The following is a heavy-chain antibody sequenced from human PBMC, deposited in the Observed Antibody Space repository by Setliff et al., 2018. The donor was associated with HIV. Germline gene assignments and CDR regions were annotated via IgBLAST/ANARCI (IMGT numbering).Heavy chain of an antibody. V-gene: IGHV4-34*01. J-gene: IGHJ5*02. CDR3: AKVAVTGYCSTTSCQNWFDP. CDR1: NGSFNGYY. CDR2: INHSGGT. D-gene: IGHD2-2*01. Sequence: SENLSLTCAVYNGSFNGYYWSWIRQPPGKGLEWIGEINHSGGTIYNPSLNGRVGISVDTSKNQFSLKLITLTVADTAVYYCAKVAVTGYCSTTSCQNWFDPWGQGTLVTVSS.